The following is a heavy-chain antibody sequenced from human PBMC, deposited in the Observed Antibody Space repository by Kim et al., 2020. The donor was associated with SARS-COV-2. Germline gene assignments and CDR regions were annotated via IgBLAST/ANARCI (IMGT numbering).Heavy chain of an antibody. CDR3: ARNSSSPFFDY. D-gene: IGHD6-6*01. J-gene: IGHJ4*02. V-gene: IGHV3-30*10. Sequence: NYTHSVEGRFTISRDKSENTLYLQMNSRRAEDTAVYYCARNSSSPFFDYWGQGTLVTVSS.